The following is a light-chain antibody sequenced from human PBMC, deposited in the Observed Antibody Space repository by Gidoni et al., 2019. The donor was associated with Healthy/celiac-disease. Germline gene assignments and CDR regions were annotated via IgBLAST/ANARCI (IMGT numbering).Light chain of an antibody. J-gene: IGKJ4*01. CDR2: DES. V-gene: IGKV1-33*01. CDR1: QDISNY. Sequence: DIQITQSPSSLSASVGDRVTITCQASQDISNYLNWYQQKQGKAPKLLIYDESNLETGVPSRFSGSGSGTDFTFTISSLQPEDIATYYCQQYDNLLTFGGGTKVEIK. CDR3: QQYDNLLT.